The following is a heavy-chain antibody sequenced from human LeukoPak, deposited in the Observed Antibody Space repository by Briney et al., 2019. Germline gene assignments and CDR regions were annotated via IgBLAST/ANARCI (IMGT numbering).Heavy chain of an antibody. CDR2: IKHDGSED. D-gene: IGHD1-26*01. CDR1: GFTFSNYW. V-gene: IGHV3-7*01. J-gene: IGHJ4*02. Sequence: GGSLRLSCAASGFTFSNYWMTWVRQAPGKGLEWVANIKHDGSEDYYLDSVKGRFAISRDNAQNSLYLQMNSLRAEDTAVYYCARDPDHIEGANFHYWGQGTLVTVSS. CDR3: ARDPDHIEGANFHY.